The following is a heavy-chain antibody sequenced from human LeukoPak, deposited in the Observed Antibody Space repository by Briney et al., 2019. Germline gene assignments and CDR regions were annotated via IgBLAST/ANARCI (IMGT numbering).Heavy chain of an antibody. V-gene: IGHV4-38-2*02. J-gene: IGHJ4*02. Sequence: SETLSLTCTVSGYSISSGYYWGWIRQPPGKGLEWIGSIYCSGNTYYNASLKSQVSISIDTSKNQFSLRLTSVTAADTAVYYCARQTGSGLFILPGGQGTLVTVSS. D-gene: IGHD3/OR15-3a*01. CDR3: ARQTGSGLFILP. CDR2: IYCSGNT. CDR1: GYSISSGYY.